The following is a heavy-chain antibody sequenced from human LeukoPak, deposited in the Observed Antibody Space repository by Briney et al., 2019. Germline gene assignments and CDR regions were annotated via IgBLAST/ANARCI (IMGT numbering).Heavy chain of an antibody. CDR3: VRAVHHLFYSDSSGYYGDAFDV. CDR1: GFSVRTNY. J-gene: IGHJ3*01. V-gene: IGHV3-53*01. CDR2: IYSGGTI. Sequence: PGGSLRLSRAASGFSVRTNYMSWVRQAPGKGLEWVSVIYSGGTIRYADSVKGRFTISRDNSRDTLHLQMNSLRVDDTAVYYCVRAVHHLFYSDSSGYYGDAFDVWGQGTVVTVSS. D-gene: IGHD3-22*01.